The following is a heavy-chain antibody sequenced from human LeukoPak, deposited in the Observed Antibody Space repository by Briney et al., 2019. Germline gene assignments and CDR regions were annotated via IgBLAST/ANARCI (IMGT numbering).Heavy chain of an antibody. V-gene: IGHV1-18*01. J-gene: IGHJ4*02. D-gene: IGHD3-10*01. CDR3: ARDPTITPYYFDY. CDR2: ISGYNGNT. Sequence: ASVKVSCKASGYTFTSYGISWVRQAPGQGLEWMGWISGYNGNTNYAQKLQGRVTMTRDTSTSTVYMELSSLRSEDTAVSYCARDPTITPYYFDYWGQGTLVTVSS. CDR1: GYTFTSYG.